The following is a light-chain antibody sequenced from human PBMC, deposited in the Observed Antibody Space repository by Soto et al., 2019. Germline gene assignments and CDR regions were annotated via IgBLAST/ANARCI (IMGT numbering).Light chain of an antibody. CDR2: KAS. CDR1: QTISSW. V-gene: IGKV1-5*03. CDR3: QHYNSYSEA. Sequence: DIQMTPSPSTLSGSVGDRITITFPASQTISSWLAWYQQKPGKAPKLLIYKASTLKSGVPSRFSGSGSGTEFTLTISSLQPDDFATYYCQHYNSYSEAFGQGTKVDIK. J-gene: IGKJ1*01.